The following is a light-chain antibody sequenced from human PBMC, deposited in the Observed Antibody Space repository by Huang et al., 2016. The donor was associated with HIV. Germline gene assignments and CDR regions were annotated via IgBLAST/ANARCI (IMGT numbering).Light chain of an antibody. CDR2: WAY. CDR1: QSVYASSTSKDY. Sequence: DIIMSQSPESLTVSLGERATLNCRSSQSVYASSTSKDYMAWFQQKPGQPPKLLLFWAYSREVGVPDRFSCSGSGTHFTLTIANLQPEDAAIYYCQQYYSLPQTFGQGTRV. CDR3: QQYYSLPQT. J-gene: IGKJ1*01. V-gene: IGKV4-1*01.